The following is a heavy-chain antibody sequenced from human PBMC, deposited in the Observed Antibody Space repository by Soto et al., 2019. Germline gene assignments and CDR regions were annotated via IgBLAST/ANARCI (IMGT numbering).Heavy chain of an antibody. CDR2: ISYDGSNK. Sequence: QVQLVESGGGVVQPGRSLRLSCAASGFTFSSYGMHWVRQAPGKGLEWVAVISYDGSNKYYADSVKGRFTISRDNSKNTLYLKMNSLRAEDTAVYYCAKDIRNPSGYSLILFYYYYGMDVWGQGTTVTVSS. CDR1: GFTFSSYG. CDR3: AKDIRNPSGYSLILFYYYYGMDV. D-gene: IGHD3-3*01. J-gene: IGHJ6*02. V-gene: IGHV3-30*18.